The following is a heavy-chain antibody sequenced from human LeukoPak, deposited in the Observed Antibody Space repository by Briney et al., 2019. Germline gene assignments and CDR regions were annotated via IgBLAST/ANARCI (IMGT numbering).Heavy chain of an antibody. J-gene: IGHJ4*02. Sequence: PSETLSLTCSVSGGSTNSYYWSWVRQSGGKGLEWIGRIYSSGSTVYNPSLNSRLTMSIDTSKNQFSLTLKSVTATDTAVYYCARVKASSTSWTFDQWGQGALVTVSS. CDR3: ARVKASSTSWTFDQ. CDR1: GGSTNSYY. V-gene: IGHV4-4*07. D-gene: IGHD2-2*01. CDR2: IYSSGST.